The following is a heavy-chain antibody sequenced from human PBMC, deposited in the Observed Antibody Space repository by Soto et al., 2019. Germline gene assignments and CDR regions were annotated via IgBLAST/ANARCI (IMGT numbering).Heavy chain of an antibody. CDR1: GGYIGSYY. D-gene: IGHD3-10*01. V-gene: IGHV4-59*08. J-gene: IGHJ5*02. CDR3: ARLLWSRGDWFDP. CDR2: IYYSGST. Sequence: ASETLSLTCTVSGGYIGSYYWSWIRQPPGKGLEWIGYIYYSGSTNYNPSLKSRVTISVDTSKNQFSLKLSSVTAADTAVYYCARLLWSRGDWFDPWGQGTLVTVSS.